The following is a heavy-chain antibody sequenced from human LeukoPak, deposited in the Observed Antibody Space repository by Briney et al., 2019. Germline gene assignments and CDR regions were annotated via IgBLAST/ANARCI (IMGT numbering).Heavy chain of an antibody. V-gene: IGHV3-21*04. CDR3: ASNGGYDSSGYCPGGYFDY. Sequence: GGSLRLSCAASGFTFSSYSMNWVRQAPGKGLEWVSSISSSSSYIYYADSVKGRFTISRDNSKNTLYLQMNSLRAEDTAVYYCASNGGYDSSGYCPGGYFDYWGQGTLVTVSS. CDR2: ISSSSSYI. D-gene: IGHD3-22*01. J-gene: IGHJ4*02. CDR1: GFTFSSYS.